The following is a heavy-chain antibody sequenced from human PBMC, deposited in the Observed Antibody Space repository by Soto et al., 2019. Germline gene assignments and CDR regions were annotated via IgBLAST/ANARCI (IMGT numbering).Heavy chain of an antibody. Sequence: SETLSLTCTVSGGSISSYYWSWIRQPPGKGLEWIGYIYYSGSTNYNPSLKSRVTISVDTSKKQFSVRLSSVTAADTAVYYCARDLHDYVSFRFDPWGQGTLVTVSS. CDR3: ARDLHDYVSFRFDP. V-gene: IGHV4-4*08. J-gene: IGHJ5*02. CDR1: GGSISSYY. CDR2: IYYSGST. D-gene: IGHD3-16*01.